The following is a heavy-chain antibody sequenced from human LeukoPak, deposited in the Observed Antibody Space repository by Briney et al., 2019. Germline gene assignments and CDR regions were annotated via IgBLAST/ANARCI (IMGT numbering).Heavy chain of an antibody. CDR3: AKEAIYSSSWYSADY. CDR2: IRYDGSNK. J-gene: IGHJ4*02. CDR1: GFTFSSYG. Sequence: PGGSLRLSCAASGFTFSSYGMHWVRQAPGKGLEWVAFIRYDGSNKYYADSVKGRFTISRDNSKNTLYLQMNSLRAGDTAVYYCAKEAIYSSSWYSADYWGQGTLVTVSS. D-gene: IGHD6-13*01. V-gene: IGHV3-30*02.